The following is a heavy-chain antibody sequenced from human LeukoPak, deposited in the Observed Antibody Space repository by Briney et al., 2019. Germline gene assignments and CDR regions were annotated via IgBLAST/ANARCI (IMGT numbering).Heavy chain of an antibody. CDR3: AREFCTGGGKCPKTCDY. V-gene: IGHV1-2*02. D-gene: IGHD2-8*02. Sequence: ASVKVSCKASGYTFTDYYIHWVRQAPGQGLEWMSWINPNSGDKRSAQKFQGRLSMTSDTSMSTAYMELSSLRSDDTAIYYCAREFCTGGGKCPKTCDYWGQGTLVTVSS. J-gene: IGHJ4*02. CDR2: INPNSGDK. CDR1: GYTFTDYY.